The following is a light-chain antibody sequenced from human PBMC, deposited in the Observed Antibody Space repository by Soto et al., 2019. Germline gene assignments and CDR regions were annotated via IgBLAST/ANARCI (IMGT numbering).Light chain of an antibody. CDR1: QNVRTF. Sequence: EVVSTQSPATLSLSPGERATLSCRASQNVRTFLDWYQQKPGQAPRLLIYGASNRATGIPARFSGSGSGTDFTLTISSLEPEDFAVYYCQQHSHWPPWTFGQGTTVDI. CDR2: GAS. CDR3: QQHSHWPPWT. V-gene: IGKV3-11*01. J-gene: IGKJ1*01.